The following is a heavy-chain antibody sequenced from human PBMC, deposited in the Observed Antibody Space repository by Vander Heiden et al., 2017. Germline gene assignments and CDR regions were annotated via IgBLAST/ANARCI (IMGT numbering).Heavy chain of an antibody. CDR3: ARDSRVGARRFDY. J-gene: IGHJ4*02. D-gene: IGHD1-26*01. Sequence: TFSSYAISWVRQAPGQGLEWMGGIIPIFGTANYAQKFQGRVTITADESTSTAYMELSSMRSEETAVYYGARDSRVGARRFDYWGQGTLVTVSS. V-gene: IGHV1-69*01. CDR2: IIPIFGTA. CDR1: TFSSYA.